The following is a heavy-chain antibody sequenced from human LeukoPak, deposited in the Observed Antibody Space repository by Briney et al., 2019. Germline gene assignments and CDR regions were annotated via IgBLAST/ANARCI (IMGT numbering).Heavy chain of an antibody. Sequence: GGSLRLSCVTSGFTFSDHYMSWIRQAPGKGLEWVSYISGGGSLKFYADSVKGRFTISRDNSKNTLYLQMNSLRAEDTAVYYCAILQTWDYWGQGTLVTVSS. D-gene: IGHD1-1*01. CDR1: GFTFSDHY. V-gene: IGHV3-11*01. CDR2: ISGGGSLK. CDR3: AILQTWDY. J-gene: IGHJ4*02.